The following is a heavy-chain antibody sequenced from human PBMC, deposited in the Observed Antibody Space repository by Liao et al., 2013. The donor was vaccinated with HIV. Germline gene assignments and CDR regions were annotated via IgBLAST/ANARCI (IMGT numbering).Heavy chain of an antibody. Sequence: QVQLQQWGAGLLKPSETLSLTCAVYGGSFSGYYWSWIRQPPGKGRGVDWGKYNHSGSTNYNPSLKSRVTISVDTSKNQFSLKLSSVTAADTAVYYCARGLSRILDYFDYWGQGTLVTVSS. CDR2: YNHSGST. J-gene: IGHJ4*02. D-gene: IGHD2-15*01. V-gene: IGHV4-34*01. CDR3: ARGLSRILDYFDY. CDR1: GGSFSGYY.